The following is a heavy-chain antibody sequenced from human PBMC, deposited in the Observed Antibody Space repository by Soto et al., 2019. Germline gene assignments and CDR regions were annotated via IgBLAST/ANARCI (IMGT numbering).Heavy chain of an antibody. CDR3: ARESEDLTSNFDY. CDR1: GFSFASFA. J-gene: IGHJ4*02. V-gene: IGHV3-23*01. CDR2: IVGSDAKT. Sequence: GGSLRLSCTPSGFSFASFALTWVRQAPGQGLEWVATIVGSDAKTHYADSVKGRFSISRDNGKNSLYLEMHSLRAEDTAVYYCARESEDLTSNFDYWGQGTLVTVSS.